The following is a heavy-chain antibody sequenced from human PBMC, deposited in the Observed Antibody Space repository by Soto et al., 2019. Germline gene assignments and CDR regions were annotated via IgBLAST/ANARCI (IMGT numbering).Heavy chain of an antibody. V-gene: IGHV4-39*01. CDR1: GGSISSSSYY. Sequence: PSETLSLTCTVSGGSISSSSYYWGWIRQPPGKGLEWIGSIYYSGSTYYNPSLKSRVTISVDTSKNQFSLKLSSVTAADTAVYYCARPRYSSSSNYYYYYMDVWGKGTTVTVSS. D-gene: IGHD6-6*01. J-gene: IGHJ6*03. CDR2: IYYSGST. CDR3: ARPRYSSSSNYYYYYMDV.